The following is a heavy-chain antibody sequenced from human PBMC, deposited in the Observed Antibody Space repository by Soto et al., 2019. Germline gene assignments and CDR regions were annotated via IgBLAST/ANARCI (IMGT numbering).Heavy chain of an antibody. V-gene: IGHV3-23*01. Sequence: EVQLLESGGGLVQPGGSLRLSCAASGFTFSSYAMSWVRQAPGKGLEWVSAISGSGGSTYYAVSVKGRFTISRDNSKNTLYLQMNSLRAEDTAVYYCAKDTGPGGGAFDIWGQGTMVTVSS. CDR2: ISGSGGST. D-gene: IGHD3-10*01. J-gene: IGHJ3*02. CDR3: AKDTGPGGGAFDI. CDR1: GFTFSSYA.